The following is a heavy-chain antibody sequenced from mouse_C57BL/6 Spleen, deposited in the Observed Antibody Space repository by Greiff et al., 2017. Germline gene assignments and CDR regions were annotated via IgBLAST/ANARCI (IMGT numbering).Heavy chain of an antibody. V-gene: IGHV2-5*01. CDR3: AKIYYGYDGDAMDY. CDR2: IWSGGST. Sequence: VMLVESGPGLVQPSQSLSITCTVSGFSLTSYGVHWVRQSPGKGLEWLGVIWSGGSTDYNAAFMSRLSITKDNSKSQVFFKMNSLQADDTAIYYCAKIYYGYDGDAMDYWGQGTSVTVSS. J-gene: IGHJ4*01. CDR1: GFSLTSYG. D-gene: IGHD2-2*01.